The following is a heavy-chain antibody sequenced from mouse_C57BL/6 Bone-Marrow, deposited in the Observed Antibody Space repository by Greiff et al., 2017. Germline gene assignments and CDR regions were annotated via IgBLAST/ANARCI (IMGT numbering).Heavy chain of an antibody. CDR3: ARSHGSSPSFAY. D-gene: IGHD1-1*01. CDR2: IYPGDGDT. CDR1: GYAFSSSW. Sequence: QVQLQQSGPELVKPGASVKISCKASGYAFSSSWMNWVKQRPGKGLEWIGRIYPGDGDTNYNGTFKGKATLTADKSSSTAYMQLSSLTYEDSAVYFCARSHGSSPSFAYWGQGTLVTVSA. V-gene: IGHV1-82*01. J-gene: IGHJ3*01.